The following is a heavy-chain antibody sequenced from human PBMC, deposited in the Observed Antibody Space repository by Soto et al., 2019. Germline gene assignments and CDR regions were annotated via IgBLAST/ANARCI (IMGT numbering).Heavy chain of an antibody. V-gene: IGHV1-69*12. Sequence: QVQLVQSGAEVKKPGSSVKVSCKASGGTFSSYAISWVRQAPGQGLEWMGGIVPGFGTASYAQKFQGRVTISADGSTSTAYMELSSLRSEDTAVYYCARERVAKVQLWLYHYWGQGTLVTVSS. CDR1: GGTFSSYA. D-gene: IGHD3-16*01. CDR2: IVPGFGTA. J-gene: IGHJ4*02. CDR3: ARERVAKVQLWLYHY.